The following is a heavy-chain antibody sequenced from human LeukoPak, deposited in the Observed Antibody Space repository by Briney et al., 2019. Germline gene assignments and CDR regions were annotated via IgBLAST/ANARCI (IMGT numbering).Heavy chain of an antibody. J-gene: IGHJ3*02. CDR1: GGSISSSSYY. CDR3: AKAGVVVMYAFDI. V-gene: IGHV4-39*07. D-gene: IGHD3-22*01. CDR2: IYYSGST. Sequence: SETLSLTCTVSGGSISSSSYYWGWIRQPPGKGLEWIGSIYYSGSTYYNPSLKSRVTISVDTSKNQFSLKLSSVTAADTAVYYCAKAGVVVMYAFDIWGQGTMVTVSS.